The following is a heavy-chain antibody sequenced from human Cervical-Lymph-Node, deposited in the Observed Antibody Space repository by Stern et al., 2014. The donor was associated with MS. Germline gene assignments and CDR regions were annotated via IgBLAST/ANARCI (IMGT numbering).Heavy chain of an antibody. J-gene: IGHJ4*02. CDR1: GDTFSNYA. D-gene: IGHD3-10*01. Sequence: QVQLVQSGAEVKKPWSSVKVSCKASGDTFSNYAISWVRQAPGQGLEWMGRIRPIPGTAHSAQRFQGRVTLTADKSTNTAYMGLHDLEFGDSAVYYCAKEKIDYTGSGSISPGPRYYFDYWGQGTLVTVSS. CDR2: IRPIPGTA. CDR3: AKEKIDYTGSGSISPGPRYYFDY. V-gene: IGHV1-69*09.